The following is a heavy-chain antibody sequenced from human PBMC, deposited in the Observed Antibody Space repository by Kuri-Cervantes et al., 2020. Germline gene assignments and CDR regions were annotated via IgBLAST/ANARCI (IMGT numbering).Heavy chain of an antibody. CDR2: ISYDGSSK. J-gene: IGHJ4*02. CDR1: GFTFGSFA. Sequence: LSLTCAASGFTFGSFAMHWVRQAPGKGLEWVAVISYDGSSKYDADSVKGRFTISRDNSKNTLYLQMNSLRAEDTAVYYYARDGRSGSYPRGFFDCWGQGTLVTVSS. V-gene: IGHV3-30-3*01. CDR3: ARDGRSGSYPRGFFDC. D-gene: IGHD1-26*01.